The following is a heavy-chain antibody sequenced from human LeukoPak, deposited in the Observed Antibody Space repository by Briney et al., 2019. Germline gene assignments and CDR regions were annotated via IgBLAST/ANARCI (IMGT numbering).Heavy chain of an antibody. Sequence: GVSLRLYCVSYGFTIGTAWMSWVRQAPGKGLEWLGHIKSEGKGETTDYAAPAKGRFAMSRDDSKNMIYLQMSSLKIDDTAIYYCIAHFPYFYGFDVWGKGTTVTVS. CDR2: IKSEGKGETT. J-gene: IGHJ6*01. V-gene: IGHV3-15*01. D-gene: IGHD3-3*02. CDR3: IAHFPYFYGFDV. CDR1: GFTIGTAW.